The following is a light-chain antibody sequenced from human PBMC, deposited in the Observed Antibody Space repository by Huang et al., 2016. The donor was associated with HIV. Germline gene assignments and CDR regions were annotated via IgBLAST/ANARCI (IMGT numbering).Light chain of an antibody. V-gene: IGKV3-20*01. CDR1: QSVSSSY. Sequence: EIVLTQSPGTLSLSPGERATLSCRASQSVSSSYFAWYQQKPGQAPRLLIYSASSRATGIPDRFSGSGSGTDFTLTISRLEPEDFAVYYCQQYGTSPTTFGGGTKVEIK. CDR2: SAS. CDR3: QQYGTSPTT. J-gene: IGKJ4*01.